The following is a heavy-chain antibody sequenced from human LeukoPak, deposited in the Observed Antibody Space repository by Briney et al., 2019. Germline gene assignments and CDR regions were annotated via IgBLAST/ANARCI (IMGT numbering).Heavy chain of an antibody. CDR1: GFTFSSYA. Sequence: GGSLRLSCAASGFTFSSYAMSWVRQASGKGLEWVSAISGGGGSTYYADSVKGRFTISRDNSKNTLYLQMNSLRAEDTAVYYCAKMIAVAVPFDYWGQGTLVTVSS. D-gene: IGHD6-19*01. V-gene: IGHV3-23*01. J-gene: IGHJ4*02. CDR3: AKMIAVAVPFDY. CDR2: ISGGGGST.